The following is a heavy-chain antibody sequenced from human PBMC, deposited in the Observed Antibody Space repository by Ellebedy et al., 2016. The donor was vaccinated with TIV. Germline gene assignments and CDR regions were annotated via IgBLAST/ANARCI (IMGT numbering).Heavy chain of an antibody. J-gene: IGHJ5*02. CDR1: GGSFSGYY. CDR2: IYHSGST. D-gene: IGHD2-2*01. V-gene: IGHV4-34*01. CDR3: ARVVKDIVVVPAYNWFDP. Sequence: MPSETLSLTCAVYGGSFSGYYWSRIRQPPGKGLEWIGEIYHSGSTNYNPSLKSRVTISVDKSKNQFSLKLSSVTAADTAVYYCARVVKDIVVVPAYNWFDPWGQGTLVTVSS.